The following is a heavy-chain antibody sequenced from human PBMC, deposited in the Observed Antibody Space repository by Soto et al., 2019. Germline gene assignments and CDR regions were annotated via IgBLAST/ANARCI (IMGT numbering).Heavy chain of an antibody. J-gene: IGHJ4*02. CDR2: ISYDGSNK. CDR1: GFTFSSYG. V-gene: IGHV3-30*18. D-gene: IGHD3-10*01. CDR3: AKDYLGPNYYGSGSYHPNFDY. Sequence: GGSLRLSCAASGFTFSSYGMHWVRQAPGKGLEWVAVISYDGSNKYYADSVKGRFTISRDNSKNTLYLQMNSLRAEDTAVYYCAKDYLGPNYYGSGSYHPNFDYWGQGTLVTVSS.